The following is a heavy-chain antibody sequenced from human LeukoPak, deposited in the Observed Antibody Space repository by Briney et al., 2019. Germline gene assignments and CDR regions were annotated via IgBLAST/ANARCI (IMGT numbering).Heavy chain of an antibody. D-gene: IGHD2-15*01. CDR1: GCTVSSNF. Sequence: GGSLRLSCVASGCTVSSNFMSWVRQPPGKGLEWVGVIYNAGDTYYTDSVKRRFTISRDNFKNSLYLQMNSLRTDDSAVYYCARDYCRDVSCSIRWFDPWGQGTVVTVSS. CDR3: ARDYCRDVSCSIRWFDP. V-gene: IGHV3-66*02. CDR2: IYNAGDT. J-gene: IGHJ5*02.